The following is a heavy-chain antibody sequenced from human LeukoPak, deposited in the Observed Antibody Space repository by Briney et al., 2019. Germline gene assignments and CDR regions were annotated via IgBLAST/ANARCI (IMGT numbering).Heavy chain of an antibody. CDR2: IYHSGST. D-gene: IGHD3-10*01. V-gene: IGHV4-4*02. CDR1: GGSISSSNW. CDR3: ARDRITMVRGVSGAFDI. J-gene: IGHJ3*02. Sequence: SETLSLTCAVSGGSISSSNWWSWVRQPPGKGLEWIGEIYHSGSTNYNPSLKSRVTISVDKSKNQLSLKLSSVTAADTAVYYCARDRITMVRGVSGAFDIWGQGTMVTVSS.